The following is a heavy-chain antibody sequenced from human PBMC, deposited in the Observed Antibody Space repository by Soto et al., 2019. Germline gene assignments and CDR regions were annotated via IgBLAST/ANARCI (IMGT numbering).Heavy chain of an antibody. Sequence: GGSLRLSCAASGFSFSSYAMSWVRQPPGKGLEWVSVIYSGGSTYYADSVKGRFTISRDNSKNTLYLQMNSLRAEDTAVYYCARDLGYSYGYGPNWFDPWGQGTLVTVSS. CDR2: IYSGGST. J-gene: IGHJ5*02. D-gene: IGHD5-18*01. CDR1: GFSFSSYA. CDR3: ARDLGYSYGYGPNWFDP. V-gene: IGHV3-66*01.